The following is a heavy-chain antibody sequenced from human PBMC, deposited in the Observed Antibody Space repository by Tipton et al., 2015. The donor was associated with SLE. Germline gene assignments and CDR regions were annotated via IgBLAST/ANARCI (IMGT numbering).Heavy chain of an antibody. Sequence: TLSLTCAVYGGSFSGYYWSWIRQPPGKGLEWIGEINQSGSTNYNPSLKSRFTISVDTSKNQFSLKLRSVTAADTAVYYCASDGGWNPIWGQGTMVTVSS. CDR2: INQSGST. CDR1: GGSFSGYY. CDR3: ASDGGWNPI. J-gene: IGHJ3*02. V-gene: IGHV4-34*01. D-gene: IGHD1-1*01.